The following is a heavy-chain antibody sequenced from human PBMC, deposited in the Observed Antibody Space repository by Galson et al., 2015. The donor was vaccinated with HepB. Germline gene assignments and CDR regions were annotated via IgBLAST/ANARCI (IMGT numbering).Heavy chain of an antibody. D-gene: IGHD3-16*02. CDR3: AREYVWGSYRHYYFDY. V-gene: IGHV3-53*01. CDR1: GFTVSSNY. CDR2: IYSGGST. Sequence: SLRLSCAASGFTVSSNYMSWVRQAPGKGLEWVSVIYSGGSTYYADSVKGRFTISRDNSKNTLYLQMNSLRAEDTAVYYCAREYVWGSYRHYYFDYWGQGTLVTVSS. J-gene: IGHJ4*02.